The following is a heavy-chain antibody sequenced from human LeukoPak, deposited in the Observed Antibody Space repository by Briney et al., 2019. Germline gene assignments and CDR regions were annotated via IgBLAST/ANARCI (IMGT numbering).Heavy chain of an antibody. CDR3: ARGAGDYDFWSGYYVYYYYYGMDV. V-gene: IGHV1-18*01. CDR2: ISAYNRNT. CDR1: GYTFTSYG. Sequence: ASVKVSCKASGYTFTSYGISWVRQAPGQGLEWMGWISAYNRNTNYAQKLQGRVTMTTDTSTSTAYMELRSLRSDDTAVYYCARGAGDYDFWSGYYVYYYYYGMDVWGQGTTVTVSS. J-gene: IGHJ6*02. D-gene: IGHD3-3*01.